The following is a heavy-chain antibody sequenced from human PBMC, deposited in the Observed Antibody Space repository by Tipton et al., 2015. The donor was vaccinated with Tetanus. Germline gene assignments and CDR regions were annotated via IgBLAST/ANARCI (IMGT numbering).Heavy chain of an antibody. D-gene: IGHD3-10*01. CDR3: ARGDYYGSGTYDV. V-gene: IGHV4-59*12. J-gene: IGHJ6*02. CDR2: IYDGST. Sequence: TLSLTCNVSGASIRSNYWTWIRQPPGKGLEWIGYIYDGSTNYSPSLKSRVTLSLDTTKKQVSLKLSSVTAADTAVYYCARGDYYGSGTYDVWGQGTTVTVPS. CDR1: GASIRSNY.